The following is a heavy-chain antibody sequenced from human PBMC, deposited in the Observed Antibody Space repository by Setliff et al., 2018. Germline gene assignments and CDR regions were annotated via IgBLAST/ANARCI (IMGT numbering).Heavy chain of an antibody. Sequence: SETLSLTCSVSGASINRDYWNWIRQPPGKGLEWIGQIHTSGSTNYSPSLKSRVTISVDTSKNQFFLKLTSVTAADTAVYYCARVGSSSWYGGGFDIWGQGTMVTVSS. CDR2: IHTSGST. CDR3: ARVGSSSWYGGGFDI. V-gene: IGHV4-59*01. D-gene: IGHD6-13*01. J-gene: IGHJ3*02. CDR1: GASINRDY.